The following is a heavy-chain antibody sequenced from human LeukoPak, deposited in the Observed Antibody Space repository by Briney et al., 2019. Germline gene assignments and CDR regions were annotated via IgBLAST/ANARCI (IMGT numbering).Heavy chain of an antibody. V-gene: IGHV3-23*01. CDR3: AKDRFVVVTHFDY. Sequence: PGGSLRLSCAASGFTFSSYAMSWVRQAPGKGLEWVSAISGSGGSTYYADSVKGRFTISRDNSKDTLYLQMNSLRAEDTAVYYCAKDRFVVVTHFDYWGQGTLVTVSS. J-gene: IGHJ4*02. D-gene: IGHD2-15*01. CDR1: GFTFSSYA. CDR2: ISGSGGST.